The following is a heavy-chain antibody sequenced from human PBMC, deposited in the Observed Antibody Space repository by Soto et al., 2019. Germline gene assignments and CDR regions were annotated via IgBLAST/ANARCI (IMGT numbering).Heavy chain of an antibody. CDR2: IIPIFGTP. J-gene: IGHJ4*02. Sequence: QVQLVQSGAEVRKPGSSVKVSCKASGGTFSRLAISWVRQAPGQGLEWMGGIIPIFGTPNHAQKFQGRLTITADEATSTVHMELSSLRSEDTAIYYCAGGWGEDSSDYFSAYWGQGTLVSVSS. CDR3: AGGWGEDSSDYFSAY. D-gene: IGHD3-22*01. V-gene: IGHV1-69*01. CDR1: GGTFSRLA.